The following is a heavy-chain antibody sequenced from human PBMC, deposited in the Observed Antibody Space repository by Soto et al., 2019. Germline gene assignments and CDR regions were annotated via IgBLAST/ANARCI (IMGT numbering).Heavy chain of an antibody. CDR1: GGSISSGGYY. CDR2: IYFSGTT. CDR3: ARRDRSGFSYWLDT. D-gene: IGHD3-22*01. Sequence: SETLSLTCTVSGGSISSGGYYWSWIRQHPGKGLEWIGTIYFSGTTYYNPSLKSRVTISVDTSKSQFSLKLSSVTAADTAVYYCARRDRSGFSYWLDTWGQGTLVTVSS. V-gene: IGHV4-31*03. J-gene: IGHJ5*02.